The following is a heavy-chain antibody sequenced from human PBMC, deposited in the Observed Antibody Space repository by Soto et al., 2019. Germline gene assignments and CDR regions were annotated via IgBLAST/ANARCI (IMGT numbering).Heavy chain of an antibody. CDR2: ITGSGGST. CDR1: GFTFSSYA. J-gene: IGHJ4*02. D-gene: IGHD3-10*01. V-gene: IGHV3-23*01. Sequence: GGSLRLSCAASGFTFSSYAMSWVRQAPGKGLEWVSAITGSGGSTYYADSVKGRFSISRDNSKNTLYLQMNILGAEDTAVYYCAKDGNYYGSGSSFDYWGQGTLVTVSS. CDR3: AKDGNYYGSGSSFDY.